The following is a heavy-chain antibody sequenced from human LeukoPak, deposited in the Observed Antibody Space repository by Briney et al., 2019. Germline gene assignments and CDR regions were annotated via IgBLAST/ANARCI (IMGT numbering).Heavy chain of an antibody. V-gene: IGHV3-23*01. CDR2: ISGSGGST. CDR1: GFTFSSYG. J-gene: IGHJ4*02. Sequence: PGGSLRLSCAASGFTFSSYGMHWVRQAPGKGLEWVSAISGSGGSTYHADSVKGRFTISRDNSKNTLYLQMNSLRAEDTAVYYCAKDLLYSDYWGQGTLVTVSS. D-gene: IGHD2-15*01. CDR3: AKDLLYSDY.